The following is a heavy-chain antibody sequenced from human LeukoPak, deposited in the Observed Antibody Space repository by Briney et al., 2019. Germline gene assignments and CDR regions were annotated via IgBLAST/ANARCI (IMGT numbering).Heavy chain of an antibody. J-gene: IGHJ5*02. Sequence: ASVKVSCKASGYTFTSYGISWVRQAPGQGLEWMGWISAYNGNTNYAQKLQGRVTMTTDTSTSTAYMELRSLRSDDTAVYYWARELRYYGSGVFDPWGQGTLVTVSS. CDR1: GYTFTSYG. D-gene: IGHD3-10*01. V-gene: IGHV1-18*01. CDR3: ARELRYYGSGVFDP. CDR2: ISAYNGNT.